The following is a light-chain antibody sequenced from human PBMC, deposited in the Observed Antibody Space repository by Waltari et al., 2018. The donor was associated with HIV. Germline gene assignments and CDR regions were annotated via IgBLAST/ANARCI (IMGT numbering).Light chain of an antibody. Sequence: SYELTQPPSVSVSPGQTARITCSGDALPKQYAYWYQQKPGQAPVLVLYKDREMPSGIPERFSGSSSGTTVTLTISGVQAEDEADYYCQSADSSGTYVVFGGGTKLTVL. CDR1: ALPKQY. V-gene: IGLV3-25*03. CDR2: KDR. CDR3: QSADSSGTYVV. J-gene: IGLJ2*01.